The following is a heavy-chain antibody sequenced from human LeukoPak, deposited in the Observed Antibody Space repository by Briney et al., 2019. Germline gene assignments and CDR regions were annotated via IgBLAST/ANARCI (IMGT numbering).Heavy chain of an antibody. J-gene: IGHJ5*02. CDR3: AKDRHSSSFRFGWFDP. Sequence: LAGGSLRLSCAASGFTFSSYGMHWVRQAPGKGLEWVAFIRYDGSNKYYADSVKGRFTISRDNSKSTLYLQMNSLRAEDTAVYYCAKDRHSSSFRFGWFDPWGQGTLVTVSS. V-gene: IGHV3-30*02. CDR2: IRYDGSNK. CDR1: GFTFSSYG. D-gene: IGHD6-13*01.